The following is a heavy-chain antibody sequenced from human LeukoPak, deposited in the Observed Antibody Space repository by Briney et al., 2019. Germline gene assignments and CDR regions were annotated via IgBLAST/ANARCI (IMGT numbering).Heavy chain of an antibody. CDR2: IKEDGSDK. V-gene: IGHV3-7*01. CDR3: ARDAGYGYDRFDY. D-gene: IGHD5-18*01. J-gene: IGHJ4*02. CDR1: GFTFSSYW. Sequence: GGSLRLSCAASGFTFSSYWMSWVRQAPGKGLEWVANIKEDGSDKNYVESMKGRYTISRDNAQNSLYLQMNRLGVEDTAVYYCARDAGYGYDRFDYWGQGTQVTVSS.